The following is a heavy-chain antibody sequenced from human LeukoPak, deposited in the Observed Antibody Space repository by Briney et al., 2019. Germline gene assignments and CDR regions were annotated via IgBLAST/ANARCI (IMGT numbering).Heavy chain of an antibody. CDR2: INPNGGGT. D-gene: IGHD2-15*01. V-gene: IGHV1-2*06. Sequence: ASVRVSCKASGYTFTGYYMHWVRQPPGQGLEWMGRINPNGGGTNFAQKLQGRVTMTRDTSISTAYMELSRLRSDDTAVYYCASICSGGSCYTRNFDYWGQGTLVTVSS. CDR3: ASICSGGSCYTRNFDY. J-gene: IGHJ4*02. CDR1: GYTFTGYY.